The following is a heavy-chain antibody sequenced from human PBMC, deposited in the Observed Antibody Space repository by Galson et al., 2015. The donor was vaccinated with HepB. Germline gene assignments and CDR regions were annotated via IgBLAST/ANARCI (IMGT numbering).Heavy chain of an antibody. V-gene: IGHV3-23*01. CDR3: AKDGLASTMITFGGDSYYYYMDV. J-gene: IGHJ6*03. Sequence: SLRLSCAASGFTFSSYAMSWVRQAPGKGLEWVSAISGSGGSTYYADSVKGRFTISSDNSKNTLYLQMNSLRAEDTAVYYCAKDGLASTMITFGGDSYYYYMDVWGKGTTVTVSS. D-gene: IGHD3-16*01. CDR1: GFTFSSYA. CDR2: ISGSGGST.